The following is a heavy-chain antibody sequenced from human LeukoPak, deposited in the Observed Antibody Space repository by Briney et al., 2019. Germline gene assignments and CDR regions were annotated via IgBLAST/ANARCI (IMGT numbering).Heavy chain of an antibody. J-gene: IGHJ3*01. CDR3: ARVIIGALGTFDV. CDR1: GFTFSSYS. V-gene: IGHV3-21*01. Sequence: PGGSLRLSCATSGFTFSSYSLSWVRQAPGKGLEWVSCISTSSTYIYYADSVKGRFTISRDNAKNSLYLQMNSLRADDTAVYYCARVIIGALGTFDVWGQGTMVTVSS. CDR2: ISTSSTYI. D-gene: IGHD3-10*01.